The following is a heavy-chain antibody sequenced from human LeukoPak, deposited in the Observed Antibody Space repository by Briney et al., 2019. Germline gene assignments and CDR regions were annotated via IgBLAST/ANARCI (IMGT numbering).Heavy chain of an antibody. CDR2: IYHSGST. Sequence: SGTLSLTCAVSGGSISSSNWWSWVRQPPGKGLEWIGEIYHSGSTNYNPSLKSRVTISVDKSKNQFSLKLSSVTAADTAVYYCARKRGHSYGYYFDFWGQGTLVTVSS. CDR3: ARKRGHSYGYYFDF. V-gene: IGHV4-4*02. CDR1: GGSISSSNW. J-gene: IGHJ4*02. D-gene: IGHD5-18*01.